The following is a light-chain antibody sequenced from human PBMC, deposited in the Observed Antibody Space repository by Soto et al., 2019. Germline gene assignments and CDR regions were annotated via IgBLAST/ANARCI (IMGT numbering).Light chain of an antibody. V-gene: IGLV1-44*01. CDR1: RSHLGSNS. CDR2: SNN. CDR3: AAWDDSLNGRYV. J-gene: IGLJ1*01. Sequence: QSVVAQPPLTSGTPRQRGTISCSGDRSHLGSNSVNWYQQLPGTAPKLLIYSNNQRPSGVPDRFSGSKSGTSASLAISGLQSEDEADYYCAAWDDSLNGRYVFGTGTKVTVL.